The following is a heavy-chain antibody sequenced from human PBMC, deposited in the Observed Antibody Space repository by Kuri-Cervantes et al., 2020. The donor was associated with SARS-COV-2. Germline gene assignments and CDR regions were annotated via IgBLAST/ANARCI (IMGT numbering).Heavy chain of an antibody. CDR3: ARGGEDCTNGVRSPGYYYYGMDV. CDR2: IYTSGST. Sequence: ESLKISCTVSGGSISSYYWSWIRQPAGKGLEWIGRIYTSGSTNYNPSLKSRVTISVDTSKNQFSLKLSSVTAADTAVYYCARGGEDCTNGVRSPGYYYYGMDVWGQGTTVTVSS. D-gene: IGHD2-8*01. CDR1: GGSISSYY. V-gene: IGHV4-4*07. J-gene: IGHJ6*02.